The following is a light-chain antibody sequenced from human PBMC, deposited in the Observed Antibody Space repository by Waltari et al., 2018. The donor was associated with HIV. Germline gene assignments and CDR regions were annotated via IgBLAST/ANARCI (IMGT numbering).Light chain of an antibody. CDR1: SSNIGTTS. CDR3: ATWDSSLSSWV. V-gene: IGLV1-51*01. CDR2: GNN. J-gene: IGLJ3*02. Sequence: QSVLTQPPSVSAAPGQKVTIPCSGSSSNIGTTSVSWYQHLPRTAPKLFISGNNNRPSGIPDRFSGSKSGTSATLGITGLQTGDEGDYYCATWDSSLSSWVFGGGTKLTVL.